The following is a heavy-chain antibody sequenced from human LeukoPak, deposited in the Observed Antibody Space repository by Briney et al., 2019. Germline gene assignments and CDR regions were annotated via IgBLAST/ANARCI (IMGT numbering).Heavy chain of an antibody. CDR1: GYTFTNYA. V-gene: IGHV1-3*03. CDR2: INAGNGNT. Sequence: ASVNVSCTASGYTFTNYAIHWVRQAPGQSLEWMGWINAGNGNTRYSQEFQGRVTFTRDTSARTAYMELSSLRSEDMAVYYCARGGYSSGYYYYYYMDVWGTGTTVTVSS. D-gene: IGHD5-18*01. CDR3: ARGGYSSGYYYYYYMDV. J-gene: IGHJ6*03.